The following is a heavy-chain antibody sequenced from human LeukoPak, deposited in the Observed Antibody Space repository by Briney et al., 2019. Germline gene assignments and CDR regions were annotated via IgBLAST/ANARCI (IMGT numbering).Heavy chain of an antibody. Sequence: PGGSLRLSCAASGFTFSSYAMSWVRQAPGKGLEWVSAISGSGGGTYYADSVKGRFTISRDNSKNTLYLQMNSLRAEDTAVYYCAAEYYDFWSGYFAPGNYYYYGMDVWGQGTTVTVSS. J-gene: IGHJ6*02. CDR2: ISGSGGGT. V-gene: IGHV3-23*01. D-gene: IGHD3-3*01. CDR1: GFTFSSYA. CDR3: AAEYYDFWSGYFAPGNYYYYGMDV.